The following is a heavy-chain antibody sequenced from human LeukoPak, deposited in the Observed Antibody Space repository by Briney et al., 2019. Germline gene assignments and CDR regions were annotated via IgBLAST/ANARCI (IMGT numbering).Heavy chain of an antibody. CDR1: GFTFSSYS. J-gene: IGHJ4*02. V-gene: IGHV3-48*04. CDR2: ISSSSSTT. Sequence: GGSLRLSCAASGFTFSSYSMNWVRQAPGKGLEWVSYISSSSSTTYYADSVKGRFTISRDNAKNSLYLQMNSLRAEDTAVYYCARQYYDILTGYSYFDYWGQGTLVTVSS. CDR3: ARQYYDILTGYSYFDY. D-gene: IGHD3-9*01.